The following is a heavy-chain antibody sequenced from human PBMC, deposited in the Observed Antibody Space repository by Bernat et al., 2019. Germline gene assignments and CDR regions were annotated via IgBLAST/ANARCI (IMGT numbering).Heavy chain of an antibody. J-gene: IGHJ3*01. CDR2: IYYSGST. Sequence: QLQLQESGPGLVKPSETLSLTCTVSGGSISSSSYYWGWIRQPPGKGLEWIGSIYYSGSTYYNPSLKCRVTISVDTSKNQFSLKLSSVTAADTAVYYCASLPDLWFGELLTLPWGQGTMVTVSS. D-gene: IGHD3-10*01. CDR3: ASLPDLWFGELLTLP. V-gene: IGHV4-39*01. CDR1: GGSISSSSYY.